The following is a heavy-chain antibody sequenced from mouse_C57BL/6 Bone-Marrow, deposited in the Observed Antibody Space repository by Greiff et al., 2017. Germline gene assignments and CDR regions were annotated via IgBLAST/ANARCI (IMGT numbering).Heavy chain of an antibody. CDR1: GYTFTDYY. J-gene: IGHJ1*03. CDR3: ARSGDFDV. CDR2: INPNNGGT. Sequence: EVQLQQSGPELVKPGASVKISCKASGYTFTDYYMNWVKQSHGKSLEWIGDINPNNGGTSYNQKFKGKATLTVDTSSSTAYMELRSLPSEDAAAYYCARSGDFDVWGTGTTLTVSS. D-gene: IGHD3-2*02. V-gene: IGHV1-26*01.